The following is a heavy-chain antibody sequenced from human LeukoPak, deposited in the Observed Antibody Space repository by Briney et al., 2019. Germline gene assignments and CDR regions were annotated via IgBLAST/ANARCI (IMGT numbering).Heavy chain of an antibody. CDR2: IYYSGST. D-gene: IGHD5-18*01. CDR3: ARERGDRGYGWRDYYYYMDV. CDR1: GGSISSYY. Sequence: PSETLSLTCTVSGGSISSYYWSWIRQPPGKGLEWIGYIYYSGSTNYNPSLKSRVTISVDTSKNQFSLKLSSVTAADTAVYYCARERGDRGYGWRDYYYYMDVWGKGTTVTISS. V-gene: IGHV4-59*01. J-gene: IGHJ6*03.